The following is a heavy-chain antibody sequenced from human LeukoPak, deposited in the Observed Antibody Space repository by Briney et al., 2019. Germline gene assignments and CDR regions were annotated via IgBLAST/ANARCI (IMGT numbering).Heavy chain of an antibody. CDR1: GFPFNTYA. Sequence: GGSLRLSCSASGFPFNTYAIHWVRQAPGKGLEYVAGISSNGDNTDFADSAKGRFTISRDNSKSTLFLQMNSLRAEDTAVYFCTRDSALLGVAFDLWGQGTVVTVPS. CDR2: ISSNGDNT. CDR3: TRDSALLGVAFDL. V-gene: IGHV3-64D*06. D-gene: IGHD2-15*01. J-gene: IGHJ3*01.